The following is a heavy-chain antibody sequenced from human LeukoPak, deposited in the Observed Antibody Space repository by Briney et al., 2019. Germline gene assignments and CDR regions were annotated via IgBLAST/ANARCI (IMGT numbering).Heavy chain of an antibody. J-gene: IGHJ5*02. CDR3: ARGMTTVTTPWFDP. CDR1: GYTFTSYG. D-gene: IGHD4-11*01. Sequence: GASVKVSCKASGYTFTSYGISWVRQAPGQGLEWMGWISAYNGNTNYAQKLQGRVTMTTDTSMSTAYMELRSLRSDDTAVYYCARGMTTVTTPWFDPWGQGTLVTVSS. V-gene: IGHV1-18*01. CDR2: ISAYNGNT.